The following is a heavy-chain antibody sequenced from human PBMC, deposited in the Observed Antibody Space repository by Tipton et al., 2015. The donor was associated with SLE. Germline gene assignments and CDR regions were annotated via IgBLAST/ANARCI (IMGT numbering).Heavy chain of an antibody. CDR1: GYRFTTFG. CDR2: ISTYRNHT. V-gene: IGHV1-18*01. J-gene: IGHJ4*02. Sequence: QLVQSGAEVKNPGASVKVSCKASGYRFTTFGISWVRHAPGQGLEWMGWISTYRNHTSYAQNLQGRVTMTTDTSTSTAYMELRSLRSDDTALYSCGREGDRHCGGDCCSDYWGQGTLVTFSS. CDR3: GREGDRHCGGDCCSDY. D-gene: IGHD2-21*01.